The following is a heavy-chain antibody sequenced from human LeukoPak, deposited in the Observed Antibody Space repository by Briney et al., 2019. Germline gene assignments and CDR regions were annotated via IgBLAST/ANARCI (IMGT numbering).Heavy chain of an antibody. Sequence: GGSLRLSCAASGFTFSSYSMNWVRQAPGKGLEWVSSISSSSSYIYYADSVKGRFTISRDNAKNSLYLQMNSLRAEDTAVYYCASSTQDSSGWYRNEYFHHWGQGTLVTVSS. CDR1: GFTFSSYS. J-gene: IGHJ1*01. CDR3: ASSTQDSSGWYRNEYFHH. D-gene: IGHD6-19*01. CDR2: ISSSSSYI. V-gene: IGHV3-21*01.